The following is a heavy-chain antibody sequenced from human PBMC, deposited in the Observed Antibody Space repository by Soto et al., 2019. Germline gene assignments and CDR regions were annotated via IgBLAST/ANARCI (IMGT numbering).Heavy chain of an antibody. D-gene: IGHD6-19*01. J-gene: IGHJ4*02. V-gene: IGHV3-33*01. CDR2: IWYDGSNK. CDR1: GFTFSSYG. Sequence: QPGGSLRLSCAASGFTFSSYGMHWVRQAPGKGLEWVAVIWYDGSNKYYADSVKGRFTISRDNSKNTLYLQMNSLRAEDTAVYYCASDTSGYSSGDLWIDYWGQGTLVTVSS. CDR3: ASDTSGYSSGDLWIDY.